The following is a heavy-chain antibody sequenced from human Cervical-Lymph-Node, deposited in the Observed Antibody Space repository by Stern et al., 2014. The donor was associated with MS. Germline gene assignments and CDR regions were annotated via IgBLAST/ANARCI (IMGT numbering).Heavy chain of an antibody. CDR2: IYYSGST. V-gene: IGHV4-61*01. CDR1: GGSVSRGSYY. J-gene: IGHJ3*02. D-gene: IGHD5-12*01. CDR3: ARGLRKADAFDI. Sequence: QVQLQESGPGLVKPSETLSLTCTVSGGSVSRGSYYWSWIRQPPGKGLEWIGYIYYSGSTNYNPSLKSRVTISVDTSKNQFSLKLSSVTAADTAVYYCARGLRKADAFDIWGQGTMVTVSS.